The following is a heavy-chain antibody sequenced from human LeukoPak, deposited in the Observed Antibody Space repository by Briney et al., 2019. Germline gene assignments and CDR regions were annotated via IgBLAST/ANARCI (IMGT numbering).Heavy chain of an antibody. J-gene: IGHJ4*02. Sequence: PGGSLRLSCAASGFPVSSNYMSWVRLAPGKGLEWVSLIYSGGSTYYADSVKGRFTISRDNSKNTLYLQMNSLRAEDTAVYYCASGVTSALDYWGQGTLVTVSS. V-gene: IGHV3-53*01. CDR3: ASGVTSALDY. D-gene: IGHD3-3*01. CDR1: GFPVSSNY. CDR2: IYSGGST.